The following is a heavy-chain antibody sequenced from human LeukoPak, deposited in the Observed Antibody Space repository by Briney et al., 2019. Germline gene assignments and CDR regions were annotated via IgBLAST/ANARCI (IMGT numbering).Heavy chain of an antibody. CDR1: GYTFTGYY. D-gene: IGHD6-6*01. CDR2: INPNSGGT. Sequence: ASVKVSCKASGYTFTGYYMHWVRQAPGQGLEWMGWINPNSGGTNYAQKFQGWVTMTRDTSINTAYMELSRLRSDDTAVYYCATEEYSSSIGTFDIWGQGTMVTVSS. CDR3: ATEEYSSSIGTFDI. V-gene: IGHV1-2*04. J-gene: IGHJ3*02.